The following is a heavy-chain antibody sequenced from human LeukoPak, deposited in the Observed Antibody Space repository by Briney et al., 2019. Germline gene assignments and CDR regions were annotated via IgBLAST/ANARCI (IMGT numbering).Heavy chain of an antibody. CDR2: IYYSGST. V-gene: IGHV4-59*01. D-gene: IGHD5-18*01. CDR3: AGGTIQLWSPGGETWFDP. Sequence: PSETLSLTCTVSGGSISSYYWSWIRQPPGKGLEWIGYIYYSGSTNYNPSLKSRVTISVDTSKNQFSLKLSSVTAADTAVYYCAGGTIQLWSPGGETWFDPWGQGTLVTVSS. J-gene: IGHJ5*02. CDR1: GGSISSYY.